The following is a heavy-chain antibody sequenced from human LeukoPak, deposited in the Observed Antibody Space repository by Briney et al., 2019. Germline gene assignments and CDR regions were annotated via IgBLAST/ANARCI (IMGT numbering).Heavy chain of an antibody. CDR3: ASPSIAVAGTTPHYYFDY. CDR1: GLTFSSYA. CDR2: NIPIFGTG. D-gene: IGHD6-19*01. J-gene: IGHJ4*02. Sequence: SVTVSCKATGLTFSSYAISWVRHPPSQSIEWMSKNIPIFGTGNYAQKFQGRVTINADKSTSIAYMELSSLESEDTAVYYCASPSIAVAGTTPHYYFDYWGQGTLVTVSS. V-gene: IGHV1-69*06.